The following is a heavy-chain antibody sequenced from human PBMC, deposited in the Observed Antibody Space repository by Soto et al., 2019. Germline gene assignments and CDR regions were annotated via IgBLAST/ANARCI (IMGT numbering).Heavy chain of an antibody. D-gene: IGHD5-12*01. CDR3: ARNAGGATILYYFDY. CDR1: GDTFSNHA. Sequence: QVQLVQSGAEVKKPGSSVKVSCKASGDTFSNHAINWVRQAPGQGLEWVGGIIPIFGTANYGQKFQGRITITADESTSTAYMELSSLRSEDTAVYFCARNAGGATILYYFDYRGRGTLVTVSS. CDR2: IIPIFGTA. V-gene: IGHV1-69*01. J-gene: IGHJ4*02.